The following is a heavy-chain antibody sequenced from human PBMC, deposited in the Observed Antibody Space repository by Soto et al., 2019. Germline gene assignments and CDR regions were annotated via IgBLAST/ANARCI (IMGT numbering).Heavy chain of an antibody. Sequence: ASVKVSCKASGYTFTSYAMHGVRQSPGQRLEWMGWINAGNGNTKYSQKFQGRVTITRDTSASTAYMELSSLRSEDTAVYYCARGPVVVPAAPYYYYMDVWGKGTTVTVSS. V-gene: IGHV1-3*01. CDR2: INAGNGNT. D-gene: IGHD2-2*01. CDR1: GYTFTSYA. CDR3: ARGPVVVPAAPYYYYMDV. J-gene: IGHJ6*03.